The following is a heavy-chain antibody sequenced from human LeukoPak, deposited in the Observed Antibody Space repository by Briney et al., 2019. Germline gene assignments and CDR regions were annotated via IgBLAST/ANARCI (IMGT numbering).Heavy chain of an antibody. J-gene: IGHJ4*02. CDR3: ATGNWRRWFGEPPSDY. V-gene: IGHV1-24*01. CDR2: FDPEDGET. D-gene: IGHD3-10*01. CDR1: GYTLTELS. Sequence: ASVKVSCKVSGYTLTELSMHWVRQAPGKGLEWMGGFDPEDGETIYAQKFQGRVTMTEDTSTDTAYMELSSLRSEDTAVYYCATGNWRRWFGEPPSDYWGQGTLVTVSS.